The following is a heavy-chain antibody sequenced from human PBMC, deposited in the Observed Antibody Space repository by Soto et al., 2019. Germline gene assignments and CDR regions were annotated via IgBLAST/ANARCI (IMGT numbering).Heavy chain of an antibody. V-gene: IGHV3-15*04. CDR2: IGGNTESGTT. CDR1: GFTFYKAF. CDR3: TVSGCGSDSPHWFDP. D-gene: IGHD2-15*01. J-gene: IGHJ5*02. Sequence: DVLRVESGGGLVEPGGSLRCSCAASGFTFYKAFLSWVRQAPGTGLEWVGQIGGNTESGTTKYPAPVRGRFTISSDDSRTTMYLQMNSLKNQDTAGYDCTVSGCGSDSPHWFDPWGQGTLVIVSS.